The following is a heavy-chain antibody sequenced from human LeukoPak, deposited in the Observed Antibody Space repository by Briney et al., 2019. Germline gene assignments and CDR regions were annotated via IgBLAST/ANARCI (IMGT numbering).Heavy chain of an antibody. CDR3: ARTPKYYYDSSGYGDYFDY. D-gene: IGHD3-22*01. CDR1: GDSIRSYY. V-gene: IGHV4-59*01. Sequence: SETLSLTCTVSGDSIRSYYGSWLREPPGEGGEWVGYIYYSGSTNYNRPLKSRVTISVDTSKYQFSLKLSSVTAADTAVYYCARTPKYYYDSSGYGDYFDYWGQGTLVTVSS. CDR2: IYYSGST. J-gene: IGHJ4*02.